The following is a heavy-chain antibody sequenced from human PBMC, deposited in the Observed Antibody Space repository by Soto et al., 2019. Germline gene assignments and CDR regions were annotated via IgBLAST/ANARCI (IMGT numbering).Heavy chain of an antibody. CDR2: MSYSGST. D-gene: IGHD1-7*01. Sequence: QVQLQESGPRLVKPSEALSLTCTVSGGSMKTYYWNWIRQPPGKGLEWIGYMSYSGSTNYNPSLKSRITISMDKSKNQFSLKLSSVTAADTAVYYCARGPELTFDYWGKGILVTVSS. V-gene: IGHV4-59*01. CDR1: GGSMKTYY. J-gene: IGHJ4*02. CDR3: ARGPELTFDY.